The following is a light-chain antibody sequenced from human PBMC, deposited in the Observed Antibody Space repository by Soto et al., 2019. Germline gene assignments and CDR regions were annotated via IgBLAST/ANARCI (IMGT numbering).Light chain of an antibody. CDR3: GADHGSGSNFVV. V-gene: IGLV9-49*01. Sequence: HLVLTQPPSASASLGASVTLTCTLSSGYSNDKVDWYQQRPGKGPRFVMRVGTGGIVGSKGDGIPDRFSVLGSGLIRYLTIKNIQEEDESDYHCGADHGSGSNFVVFGGGTKVTVL. CDR2: VGTGGIVG. J-gene: IGLJ2*01. CDR1: SGYSNDK.